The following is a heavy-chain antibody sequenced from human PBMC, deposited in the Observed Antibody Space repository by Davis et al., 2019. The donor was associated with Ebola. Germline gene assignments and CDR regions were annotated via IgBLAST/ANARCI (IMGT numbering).Heavy chain of an antibody. J-gene: IGHJ3*02. Sequence: PGGSLRLSCAASGFTFSSYDMHWVRQATGKGLEWVSAIGTAGDTYYPGSVKGRFTISRENAKNSLYLQMNSLRAGDTAVYYCARWLGEAAAATGAFDIWGQGTMVTVSS. CDR1: GFTFSSYD. CDR2: IGTAGDT. CDR3: ARWLGEAAAATGAFDI. V-gene: IGHV3-13*01. D-gene: IGHD6-13*01.